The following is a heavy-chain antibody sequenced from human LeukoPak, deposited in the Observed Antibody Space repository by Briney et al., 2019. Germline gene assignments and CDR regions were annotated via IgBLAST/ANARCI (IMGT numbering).Heavy chain of an antibody. D-gene: IGHD3-10*01. Sequence: ASVKVSCKASGYTFTSYGISWVRQAPGQGLEWMGWISAYNDNTNYAQKLQGRVTMTTDTSTSTAYMELRSLRSDDTAVYYCARAVGPSRVRYYYYGMDVWGQGTTVTVSS. V-gene: IGHV1-18*01. J-gene: IGHJ6*02. CDR3: ARAVGPSRVRYYYYGMDV. CDR1: GYTFTSYG. CDR2: ISAYNDNT.